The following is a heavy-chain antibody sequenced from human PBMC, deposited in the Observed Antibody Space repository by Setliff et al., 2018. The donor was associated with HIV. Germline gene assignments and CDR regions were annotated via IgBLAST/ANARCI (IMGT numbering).Heavy chain of an antibody. J-gene: IGHJ4*02. CDR2: VYYSGST. D-gene: IGHD6-13*01. CDR1: GGSISSSSYY. V-gene: IGHV4-39*07. CDR3: ARAGYSSSWYVISGSFDY. Sequence: SETLSLTCIVSGGSISSSSYYWGWTRQPPGKGLEWIGTVYYSGSTYYNPSLKSRVTISVDTSENQFSLKLSSVTAADTAVYYCARAGYSSSWYVISGSFDYWGQGILVTVSS.